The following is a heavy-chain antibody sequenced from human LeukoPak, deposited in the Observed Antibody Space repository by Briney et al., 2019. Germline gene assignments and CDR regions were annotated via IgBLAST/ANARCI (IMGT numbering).Heavy chain of an antibody. V-gene: IGHV1-46*01. Sequence: ASVKVSCKASGYTFTSYYMHWVRQAPRQGLEWMGIINPSGGRTSYAQKFQGRVTMIRETSTSTVYMELSSLRSEDTAVYYCARLRFGYDFWSGSYNWFDPWGQGTLVTVSS. CDR2: INPSGGRT. J-gene: IGHJ5*02. CDR1: GYTFTSYY. CDR3: ARLRFGYDFWSGSYNWFDP. D-gene: IGHD3-3*01.